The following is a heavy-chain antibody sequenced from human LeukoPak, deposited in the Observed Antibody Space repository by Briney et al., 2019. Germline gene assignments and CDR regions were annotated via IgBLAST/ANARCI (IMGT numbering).Heavy chain of an antibody. D-gene: IGHD2-2*01. Sequence: GGSLRLSCAASGFTFSSYSMNWVRQARGKGLEWVSSISSSSSYIYYADSVKGRFTISRDNAKNSLYLQMNSLRAEDTAVYYCARDIVVVPAALGGYDAFDIWGQGTMVTVSS. J-gene: IGHJ3*02. CDR1: GFTFSSYS. CDR3: ARDIVVVPAALGGYDAFDI. V-gene: IGHV3-21*01. CDR2: ISSSSSYI.